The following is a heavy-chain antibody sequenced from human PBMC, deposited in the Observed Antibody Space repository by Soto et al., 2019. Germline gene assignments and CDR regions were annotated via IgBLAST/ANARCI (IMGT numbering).Heavy chain of an antibody. CDR1: GFTVSSNY. Sequence: EVRLVESGGGLVQPGGSLRLSCAVSGFTVSSNYMSWVRQARGKGLEWVSVIYSGGSTYCADSVKGRFTISRHNSKNTLYLQMNSLRAEDTAVYYCARGGNPNYYWGQGTLVTVSS. D-gene: IGHD4-4*01. CDR2: IYSGGST. CDR3: ARGGNPNYY. J-gene: IGHJ4*02. V-gene: IGHV3-53*04.